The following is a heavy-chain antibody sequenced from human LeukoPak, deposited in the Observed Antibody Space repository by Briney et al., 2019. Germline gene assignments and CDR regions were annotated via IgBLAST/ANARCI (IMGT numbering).Heavy chain of an antibody. CDR3: ARDVATSGWATFY. D-gene: IGHD6-19*01. V-gene: IGHV3-48*01. J-gene: IGHJ4*02. Sequence: GGSLRLSCAASGFSFRSHGMNWVRQAPGKGLEWVSYITSSDSSIYYADSVKGRFTISRDNAKNSLYLQMNSLRAEDTAVYYCARDVATSGWATFYWGPGTLVTVSS. CDR1: GFSFRSHG. CDR2: ITSSDSSI.